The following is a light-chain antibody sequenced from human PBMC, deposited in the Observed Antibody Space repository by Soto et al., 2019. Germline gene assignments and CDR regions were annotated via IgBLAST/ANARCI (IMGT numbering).Light chain of an antibody. CDR2: GAS. V-gene: IGKV3-20*01. J-gene: IGKJ1*01. Sequence: EIVLTQSPGTLSLSPGERATLSCRASQSISSDYLAWFQQKPGQAPRLLIYGASSRATDIPDRFSGSGSGTDLTLTISRLEPEDFAVYYCQQYGSTPWTFGQGAKVEIK. CDR1: QSISSDY. CDR3: QQYGSTPWT.